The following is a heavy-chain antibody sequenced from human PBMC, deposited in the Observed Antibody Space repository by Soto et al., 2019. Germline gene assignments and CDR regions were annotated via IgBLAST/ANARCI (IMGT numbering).Heavy chain of an antibody. Sequence: EVKLMESGGGLVQPGGSLRLSCAASGFTFSGSNMNWVRQAPGKGLEWIAYISSGGTITYYADSVKGRFSISRDNAKNSLFLQMNSLRDEDTAVYYCAKDFRGYSGYDPPPSDYWGQGTLVAVSS. CDR2: ISSGGTIT. CDR3: AKDFRGYSGYDPPPSDY. D-gene: IGHD5-12*01. V-gene: IGHV3-48*02. J-gene: IGHJ4*02. CDR1: GFTFSGSN.